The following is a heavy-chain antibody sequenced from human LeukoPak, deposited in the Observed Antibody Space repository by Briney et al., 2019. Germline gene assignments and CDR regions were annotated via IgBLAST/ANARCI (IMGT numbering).Heavy chain of an antibody. V-gene: IGHV3-7*04. CDR1: AITFSNSW. D-gene: IGHD5/OR15-5a*01. J-gene: IGHJ4*02. CDR3: ARHLAGDSLYRHFDY. CDR2: IKQDGSET. Sequence: PGGPLRLSCTASAITFSNSWMSWVRQAPGKGLEWVANIKQDGSETNYVDSVKGRFTISRDNAKNSLFLQMNSLRGEDTAICYCARHLAGDSLYRHFDYWGQGTLVTVSS.